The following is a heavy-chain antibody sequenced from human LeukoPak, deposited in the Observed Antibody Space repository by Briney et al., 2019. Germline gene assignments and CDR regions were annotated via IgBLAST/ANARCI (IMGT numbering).Heavy chain of an antibody. Sequence: SETLSLTCTVSGGSISSYYWSWIRQPPGKGLEWIGYIYYSGSTNYNPSLKSRVTISVDTSKNQFSLKLSSVTAADTAVYYRARQDAASSSRPPDYWGQGTLVTVSS. J-gene: IGHJ4*02. CDR2: IYYSGST. CDR3: ARQDAASSSRPPDY. D-gene: IGHD6-13*01. CDR1: GGSISSYY. V-gene: IGHV4-59*08.